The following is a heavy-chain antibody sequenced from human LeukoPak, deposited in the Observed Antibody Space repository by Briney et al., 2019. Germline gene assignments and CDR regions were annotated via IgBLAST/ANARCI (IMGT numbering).Heavy chain of an antibody. V-gene: IGHV4-39*01. CDR1: GDSISNTFYY. Sequence: SETLSLTCSVSGDSISNTFYYWGWIRQPPGKGLEWIGTIYYSGNTYYNPSLKSRVTISVDTSKNQFSLKLSSVTAADTAVYYCARHQRSGIAMVRGVKPKKWFDPWGQGTLVTVSA. CDR2: IYYSGNT. CDR3: ARHQRSGIAMVRGVKPKKWFDP. J-gene: IGHJ5*02. D-gene: IGHD3-10*01.